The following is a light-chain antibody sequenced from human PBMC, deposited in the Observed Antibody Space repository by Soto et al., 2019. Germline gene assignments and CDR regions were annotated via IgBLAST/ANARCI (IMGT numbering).Light chain of an antibody. CDR3: SSYAGSSTWV. J-gene: IGLJ3*02. CDR2: EFS. V-gene: IGLV2-8*01. Sequence: QSALTQLPSASGSPGQSVTISCTGTSSDIGAYNYVSWYQQHPGKAPKLMIYEFSKRPSGVPDRFSGSKSGNTASLTVSGLQAEDEADYYCSSYAGSSTWVFGGGTKLTVL. CDR1: SSDIGAYNY.